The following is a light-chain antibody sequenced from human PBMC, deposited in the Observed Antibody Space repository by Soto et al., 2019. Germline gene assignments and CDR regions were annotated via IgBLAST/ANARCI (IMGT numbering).Light chain of an antibody. V-gene: IGKV1-8*01. Sequence: AIRMTQSPFSLSASTGDRVTITCRASQGISSYLAWYQQKPGKAPKLLIYAASTLQSGVPSRFSGSGSGTDFTLTISCLQSEDFATYYCQQYYSYPQLTFGGGTKVEIK. CDR2: AAS. J-gene: IGKJ4*01. CDR1: QGISSY. CDR3: QQYYSYPQLT.